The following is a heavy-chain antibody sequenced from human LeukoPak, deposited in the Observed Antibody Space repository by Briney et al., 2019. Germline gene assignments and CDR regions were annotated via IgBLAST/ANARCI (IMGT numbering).Heavy chain of an antibody. D-gene: IGHD2-2*01. CDR3: ARVGCSGTSCHYDAFDI. CDR2: ISSSSSYI. CDR1: GFTFSSYS. Sequence: GGSLRLSCAASGFTFSSYSMNWVRQAPGKGLEWVSSISSSSSYIYYADSVKGRFTISRDNAKNSLYLQMNSLRAEDTAVCYCARVGCSGTSCHYDAFDIWGQGTMVTVSS. V-gene: IGHV3-21*01. J-gene: IGHJ3*02.